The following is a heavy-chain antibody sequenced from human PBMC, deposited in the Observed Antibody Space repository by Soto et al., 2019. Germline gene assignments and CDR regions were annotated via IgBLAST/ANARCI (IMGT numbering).Heavy chain of an antibody. CDR3: ARPGAAGRGDDVFDI. V-gene: IGHV5-51*01. Sequence: GESLKISCKGSGYSFTSYWIGWVRQMPGKGLEWMGIIYPGDSDTRYSPSFQGQVTISADKSISTAYLQWSSLKAPDTAMYYCARPGAAGRGDDVFDIWGQGTMVTVSS. D-gene: IGHD6-13*01. CDR2: IYPGDSDT. CDR1: GYSFTSYW. J-gene: IGHJ3*02.